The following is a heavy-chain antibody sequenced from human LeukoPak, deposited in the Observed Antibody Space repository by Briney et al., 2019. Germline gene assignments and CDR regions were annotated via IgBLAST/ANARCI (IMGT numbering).Heavy chain of an antibody. J-gene: IGHJ6*03. V-gene: IGHV4-39*01. CDR1: GGSISSSSYY. CDR2: IYYSGTT. CDR3: ARQVSDYFYYYIDV. Sequence: SETLSLTCSVSGGSISSSSYYWHWIRQPPGKGLEWVGSIYYSGTTYYNSSLKSRVTISEDTSKNRFSLMLTSVTAADTAVYYCARQVSDYFYYYIDVWGEGTTVIVSS.